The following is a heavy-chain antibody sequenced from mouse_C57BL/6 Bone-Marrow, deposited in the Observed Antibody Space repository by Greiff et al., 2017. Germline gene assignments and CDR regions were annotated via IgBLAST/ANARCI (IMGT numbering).Heavy chain of an antibody. V-gene: IGHV5-4*01. CDR2: ISDGGGYT. CDR3: ASYGGDAYFDV. D-gene: IGHD1-1*02. CDR1: GFTFSSYA. Sequence: EVQRVESGGGLVKPGGSLKLSCAASGFTFSSYAMSWVRQTPEKRLEWVATISDGGGYTYYQDNVKGRFTISTDNATNNLYLQLSQLQSEDSAMYEGASYGGDAYFDVWGTGTTLTVSS. J-gene: IGHJ1*03.